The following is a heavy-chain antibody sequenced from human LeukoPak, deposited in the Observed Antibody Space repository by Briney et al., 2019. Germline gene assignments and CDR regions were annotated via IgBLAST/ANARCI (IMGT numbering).Heavy chain of an antibody. CDR3: ARGDSSGE. Sequence: GGSLRLSCAGSGFSVSITYMSWVRQAPGKGLEWLSHISTSSSTIYYADSVKGRFTISRDNAKNSLYLQMNSLRAEDTAVYYCARGDSSGEWGQGTLVTVSS. CDR2: ISTSSSTI. CDR1: GFSVSITY. D-gene: IGHD6-19*01. J-gene: IGHJ4*02. V-gene: IGHV3-48*04.